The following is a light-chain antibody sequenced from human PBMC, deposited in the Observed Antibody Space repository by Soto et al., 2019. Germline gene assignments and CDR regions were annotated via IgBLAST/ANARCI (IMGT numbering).Light chain of an antibody. CDR3: QSYDISLHNYV. V-gene: IGLV1-40*01. Sequence: QSALTQPPSVSGAPGQRVSISCTGSTSNIGAPYDVHWYQHLPGTAPKLLIYGDSNRPSGVPDRFSGSKSGTSASLAITRLQAEDEADYYCQSYDISLHNYVFGTGTKLTVL. J-gene: IGLJ1*01. CDR1: TSNIGAPYD. CDR2: GDS.